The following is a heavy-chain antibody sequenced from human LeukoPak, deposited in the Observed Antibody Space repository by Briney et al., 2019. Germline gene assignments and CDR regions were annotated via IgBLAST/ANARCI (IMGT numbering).Heavy chain of an antibody. CDR1: GGSFSGYY. CDR3: ARGPPRHYDWGSYRSYNWFDP. CDR2: INHSGST. D-gene: IGHD3-16*02. V-gene: IGHV4-34*01. Sequence: SETLSLTCAVYGGSFSGYYWSWIRQPPGKGLEWIGEINHSGSTNYNPSLKSRVTISVDTSKNQFSLKLSSVTAADTAVYYCARGPPRHYDWGSYRSYNWFDPWGQGTLVTVSS. J-gene: IGHJ5*02.